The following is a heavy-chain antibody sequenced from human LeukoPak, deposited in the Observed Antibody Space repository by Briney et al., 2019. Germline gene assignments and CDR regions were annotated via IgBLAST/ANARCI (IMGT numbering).Heavy chain of an antibody. CDR2: MYTGGTT. J-gene: IGHJ4*02. Sequence: GGSLRLSCAASGFTVSGTHMSWVRQAPGKGLEWVSAMYTGGTTYYADSVTGRFTVSRDTSRNTLFLHMDSLRAEDTAVYYCARDRFCITTSCYFRPYYFDYWGQGALVTVSS. V-gene: IGHV3-53*01. CDR3: ARDRFCITTSCYFRPYYFDY. CDR1: GFTVSGTH. D-gene: IGHD2-2*01.